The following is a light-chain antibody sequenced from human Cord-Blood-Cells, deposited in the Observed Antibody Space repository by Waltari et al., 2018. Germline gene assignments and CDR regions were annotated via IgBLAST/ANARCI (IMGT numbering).Light chain of an antibody. V-gene: IGKV4-1*01. CDR3: QQYYSTPYT. CDR1: QSVLYSSNNKNY. J-gene: IGKJ2*01. CDR2: WAS. Sequence: DIVMTQSPDSLAVSLGERATIHCKSSQSVLYSSNNKNYLAWYQQKPGQPPKLLIYWASTRESGVPDRFSGSGSVTDFTLTISSLQAEDVAVYYCQQYYSTPYTFGQGTKLEIK.